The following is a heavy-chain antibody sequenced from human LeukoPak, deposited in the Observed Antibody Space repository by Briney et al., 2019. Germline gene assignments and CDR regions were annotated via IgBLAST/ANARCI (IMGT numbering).Heavy chain of an antibody. D-gene: IGHD3-10*01. CDR2: ISSGSTI. J-gene: IGHJ4*02. Sequence: GGSLRLSCAASGFTFSSYEMNWVRQAPGKGLEWVSYISSGSTIYDADSVKGRFTISRDNAKNSLYLQMNSLRAEDTAVYYCARDRDYYGSGSSVDYWGQGTLVTVSS. V-gene: IGHV3-48*03. CDR1: GFTFSSYE. CDR3: ARDRDYYGSGSSVDY.